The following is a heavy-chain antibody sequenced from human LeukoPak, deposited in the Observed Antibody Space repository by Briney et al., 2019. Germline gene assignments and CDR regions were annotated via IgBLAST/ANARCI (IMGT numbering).Heavy chain of an antibody. J-gene: IGHJ4*02. V-gene: IGHV3-33*01. CDR2: IWYDGSNK. CDR3: ARAGTTVILDY. D-gene: IGHD4-17*01. CDR1: GFTFSSYG. Sequence: GRSLRLSCAASGFTFSSYGMHWVRQAPGKGLEWVAVIWYDGSNKYYADSVKGRFTISRDNSKNTLYLQMNSLRAEDTAVYYWARAGTTVILDYWGQGSLVTVSS.